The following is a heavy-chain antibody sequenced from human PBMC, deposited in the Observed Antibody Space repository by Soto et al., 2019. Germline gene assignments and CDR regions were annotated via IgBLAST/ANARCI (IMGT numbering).Heavy chain of an antibody. CDR3: AGGGISYASGRDNWFDP. CDR2: IHYTGRT. CDR1: GGSISSGIW. Sequence: QVQLQESGPGLVTPSGTLSLTCAVSGGSISSGIWWSWVRQPPGKGLEWIGEIHYTGRTNYKSTLQSRVSMEIDKSHNLFSMDLISLTAAATAVYYCAGGGISYASGRDNWFDPWGQGTLVTVSS. J-gene: IGHJ5*02. D-gene: IGHD6-19*01. V-gene: IGHV4-4*02.